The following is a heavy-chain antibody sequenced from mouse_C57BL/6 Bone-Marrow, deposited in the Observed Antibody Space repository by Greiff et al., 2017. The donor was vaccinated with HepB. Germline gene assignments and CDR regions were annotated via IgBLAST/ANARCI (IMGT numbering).Heavy chain of an antibody. D-gene: IGHD1-1*01. CDR3: TVPYYYGSSYAMDY. J-gene: IGHJ4*01. CDR2: IYPGNSDT. V-gene: IGHV1-5*01. Sequence: DVQLQESGTVLARPGASVKMSCKTSGYTFTSYWMHWVKQRPGQGLEWIGAIYPGNSDTSYNQKFKGKAKLTAVTSASTAYMELSSLTNEDSAVYYCTVPYYYGSSYAMDYWGQGTSVTVSS. CDR1: GYTFTSYW.